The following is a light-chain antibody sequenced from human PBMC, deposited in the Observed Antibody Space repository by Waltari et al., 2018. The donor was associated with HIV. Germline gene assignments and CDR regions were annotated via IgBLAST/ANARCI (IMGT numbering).Light chain of an antibody. J-gene: IGKJ4*01. Sequence: MTQSPATLSVSPGETVTLSCRASQGISHNLAWYQQKPGQAPRLLIFDASSRAAGIPARFSGSGSGTEFTLTLSSLQSEDFAIYYCQQYHDWTVFGGGTKVEFK. CDR1: QGISHN. CDR2: DAS. V-gene: IGKV3-15*01. CDR3: QQYHDWTV.